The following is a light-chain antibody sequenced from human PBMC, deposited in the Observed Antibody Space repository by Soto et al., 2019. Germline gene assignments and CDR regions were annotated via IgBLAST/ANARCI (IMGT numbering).Light chain of an antibody. CDR1: ISNVGSNY. V-gene: IGLV1-47*01. Sequence: QSVLTQPPSASGTPGQTVTISCSGRISNVGSNYVYWYQQLPGTAPRLLMYRADQRTSGVPDRFSGSKSGTSASLAISGLGYGYDSDYYCAAWYDNVSGLVVGGGTKLTVL. CDR2: RAD. CDR3: AAWYDNVSGLV. J-gene: IGLJ2*01.